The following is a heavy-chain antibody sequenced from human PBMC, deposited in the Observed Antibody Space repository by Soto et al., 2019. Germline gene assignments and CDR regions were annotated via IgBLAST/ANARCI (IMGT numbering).Heavy chain of an antibody. CDR1: GFTFSSYS. CDR3: ARMLGYGDYIGDAFDI. CDR2: ISSSSSYI. J-gene: IGHJ3*02. Sequence: PGGSLRLSCAASGFTFSSYSMNWVRQAPGKGLEWVSSISSSSSYIYYADSVKGRFTISRDNAKNSLYLQMNSLRAEDTAVYYCARMLGYGDYIGDAFDIRGQRTTVTVSS. V-gene: IGHV3-21*04. D-gene: IGHD4-17*01.